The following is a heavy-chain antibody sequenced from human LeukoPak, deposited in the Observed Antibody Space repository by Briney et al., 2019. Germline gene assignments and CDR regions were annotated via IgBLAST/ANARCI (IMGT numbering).Heavy chain of an antibody. D-gene: IGHD3-10*01. CDR2: INHSGST. J-gene: IGHJ4*02. CDR1: GGSFSDYY. V-gene: IGHV4-34*01. CDR3: ARGGLSYYYGSSSFDY. Sequence: SETLSLTCAVYGGSFSDYYWSWIRQPPGKGLEWIGDINHSGSTNYNPSLKSRVTISVHTSKNHVSLRLSSVTAADTAVYYCARGGLSYYYGSSSFDYWGQGTLVTVSS.